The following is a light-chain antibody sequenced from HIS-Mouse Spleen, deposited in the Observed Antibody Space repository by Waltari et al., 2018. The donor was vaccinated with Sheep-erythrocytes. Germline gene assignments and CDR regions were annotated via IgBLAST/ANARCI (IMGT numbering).Light chain of an antibody. CDR1: SSDVGGSNS. Sequence: QSALTQPRSVSGSPGQSVTIPCTGTSSDVGGSNSVPGYQQHPGKAPKLMIYDVSKRPSGVPDRFSGSKSGNTASLTISGLQAEDEADYYCCSYAGSYTVVFGGGTKLTVL. J-gene: IGLJ2*01. CDR3: CSYAGSYTVV. V-gene: IGLV2-11*01. CDR2: DVS.